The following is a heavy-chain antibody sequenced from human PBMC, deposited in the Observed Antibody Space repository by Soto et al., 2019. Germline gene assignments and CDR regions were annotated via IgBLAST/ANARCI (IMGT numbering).Heavy chain of an antibody. CDR3: ARDEYSSSSFYYYYYGMDV. CDR2: ISSSSSTI. V-gene: IGHV3-11*04. CDR1: GFTFSDYY. Sequence: GGSLRLSCAASGFTFSDYYMTWIRQAPGKGLEWISYISSSSSTIYYADSVKGRFTISRDNAKNSLYLQKNSLRDEDTAVYYCARDEYSSSSFYYYYYGMDVWGQGTTVTVSS. J-gene: IGHJ6*02. D-gene: IGHD6-6*01.